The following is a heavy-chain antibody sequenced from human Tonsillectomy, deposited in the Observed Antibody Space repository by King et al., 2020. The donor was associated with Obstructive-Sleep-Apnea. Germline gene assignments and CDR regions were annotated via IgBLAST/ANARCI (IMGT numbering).Heavy chain of an antibody. D-gene: IGHD3-22*01. CDR1: GFTFRSHG. Sequence: VQLVESGGGVVQPGRSLRLSCAASGFTFRSHGIHWVRQAPGKGLEWVTFISYDGSNKYYADSVKGRFTISRDNSKNTLFLQMNSLRTEDTAVYYCAKDMAPGVYDSSGYYFDLWGQGTLVTVSS. CDR3: AKDMAPGVYDSSGYYFDL. CDR2: ISYDGSNK. J-gene: IGHJ4*02. V-gene: IGHV3-30*18.